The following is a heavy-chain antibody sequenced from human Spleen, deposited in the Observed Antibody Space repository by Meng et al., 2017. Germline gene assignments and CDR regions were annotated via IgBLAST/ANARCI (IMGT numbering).Heavy chain of an antibody. V-gene: IGHV1-2*06. CDR3: ARDEDISAAGKLFGDY. Sequence: QVQRVESGAEVKKPGAPVKVSCKPSGYNFPDYYMHWVRRAPGQGLEWMGRINPKSGDTHYAQKFQARVTMTGDTSISTAYMELSGLRSDDTAMYYCARDEDISAAGKLFGDYWGQGTLVTVSS. J-gene: IGHJ4*02. CDR2: INPKSGDT. D-gene: IGHD6-25*01. CDR1: GYNFPDYY.